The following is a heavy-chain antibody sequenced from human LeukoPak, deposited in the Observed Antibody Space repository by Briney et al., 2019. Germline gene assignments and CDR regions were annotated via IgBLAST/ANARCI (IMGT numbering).Heavy chain of an antibody. D-gene: IGHD2-15*01. J-gene: IGHJ3*02. CDR2: FDPEDGET. CDR3: ATCSGGSCYSDAFDI. CDR1: GYTLTELS. Sequence: ASVKVSCKVSGYTLTELSMHWVRQAPGKGLEWMGGFDPEDGETIYAQKFQGRVAMTEDTSTDTAYMELSSLRSEDTAVYYCATCSGGSCYSDAFDIWGQGTMVTVSS. V-gene: IGHV1-24*01.